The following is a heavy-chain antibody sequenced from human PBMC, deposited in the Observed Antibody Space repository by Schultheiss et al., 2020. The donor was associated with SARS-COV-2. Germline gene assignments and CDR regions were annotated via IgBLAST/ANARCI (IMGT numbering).Heavy chain of an antibody. CDR2: INHSGIT. D-gene: IGHD3-10*01. V-gene: IGHV4-34*01. CDR3: ACGNRRARGAMDYYYGMDV. CDR1: GGSFSGYY. J-gene: IGHJ6*02. Sequence: SETLSLTCAVYGGSFSGYYWSWIRQPPGKGLECIGEINHSGITNYNPSLKSRVTISVDKSKNQFSLKLSSVTAADTAVYYCACGNRRARGAMDYYYGMDVWGQGTTVTVSS.